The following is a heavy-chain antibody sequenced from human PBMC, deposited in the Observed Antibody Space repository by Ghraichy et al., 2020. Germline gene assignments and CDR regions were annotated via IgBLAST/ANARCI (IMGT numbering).Heavy chain of an antibody. CDR1: GFTFSSYW. J-gene: IGHJ6*02. CDR3: ARVNYDFWSGPLYYYGMDV. CDR2: INSDGSST. D-gene: IGHD3-3*01. Sequence: GGSLRLSCAASGFTFSSYWMHWVRQAPGKGLVWVSRINSDGSSTSYADSVKGRFTISRDNAKNTLYLQMNSLSAEDTAVYYCARVNYDFWSGPLYYYGMDVWGQGTTVTVSS. V-gene: IGHV3-74*01.